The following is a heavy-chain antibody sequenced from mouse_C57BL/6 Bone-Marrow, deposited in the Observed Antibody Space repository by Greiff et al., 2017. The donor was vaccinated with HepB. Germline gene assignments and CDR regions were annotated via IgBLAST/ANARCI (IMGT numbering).Heavy chain of an antibody. V-gene: IGHV1-82*01. Sequence: VQLQQSGPELVKPGASVKISCKASGYAFSSSWMNWVKQRPGKGLEWIGRIYPGDGDTNYNGKFKGKATLTADKSSSTAYMQLSSLTSEDSAVYFCASHYYGSSRVYWGQGTTLTVSS. J-gene: IGHJ2*01. CDR2: IYPGDGDT. D-gene: IGHD1-1*01. CDR1: GYAFSSSW. CDR3: ASHYYGSSRVY.